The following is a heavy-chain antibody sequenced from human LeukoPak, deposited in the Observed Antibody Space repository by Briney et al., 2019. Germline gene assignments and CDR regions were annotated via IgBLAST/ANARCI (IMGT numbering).Heavy chain of an antibody. J-gene: IGHJ4*02. CDR2: IKQDGSEK. Sequence: GGSLRLSCAASGFTFSSYWMSWVRQAPGKGLEWVANIKQDGSEKQYVDSVKGRFTISRDNVENSLYLQMNSLRVEDTAVYYCAKASRGPGETYWGQGTLVTVSS. V-gene: IGHV3-7*01. D-gene: IGHD3-10*01. CDR1: GFTFSSYW. CDR3: AKASRGPGETY.